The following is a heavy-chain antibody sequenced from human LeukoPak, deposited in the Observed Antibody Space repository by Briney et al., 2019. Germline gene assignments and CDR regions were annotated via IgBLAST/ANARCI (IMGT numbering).Heavy chain of an antibody. D-gene: IGHD3-22*01. CDR3: ARSIGYYYTMDV. CDR1: GFSFSDYY. Sequence: AGGSLRLSCVACGFSFSDYYMSWIRQAPGRGLEWISYISGSGSDLYYADSVKGRFPISRDNANNSLYLQMNSLRAEDTAVYHCARSIGYYYTMDVWGQGTTVTVSS. J-gene: IGHJ6*02. V-gene: IGHV3-11*01. CDR2: ISGSGSDL.